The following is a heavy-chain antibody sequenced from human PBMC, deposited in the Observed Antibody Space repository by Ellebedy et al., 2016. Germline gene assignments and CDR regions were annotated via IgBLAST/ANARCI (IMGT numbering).Heavy chain of an antibody. CDR2: IYSGGNT. CDR1: GFTVSSSY. CDR3: ARARSGYADTWYVGYFDS. D-gene: IGHD6-13*01. V-gene: IGHV3-53*01. J-gene: IGHJ4*02. Sequence: GESLKISCAASGFTVSSSYMSWVRQAPGKGLEWVSVIYSGGNTYYADSVRGRFTISRDNSKNTLLLQLNSLRAEDTAVYYCARARSGYADTWYVGYFDSWGQGALVTVSS.